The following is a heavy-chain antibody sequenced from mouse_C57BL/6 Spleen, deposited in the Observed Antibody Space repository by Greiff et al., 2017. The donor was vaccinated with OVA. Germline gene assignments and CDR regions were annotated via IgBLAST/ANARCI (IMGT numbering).Heavy chain of an antibody. J-gene: IGHJ2*01. CDR2: ISSGGSYT. Sequence: VQLKESGGDLVKPGGSLKLSCAASGFTFSSYGMSWVRQTPDKRLEWVATISSGGSYTYYPDSVKGRFTISRDNAKKTLYLQMSSLKSEDTAMYYCARHYYGYYFDYWGQGTTLTVSS. CDR1: GFTFSSYG. CDR3: ARHYYGYYFDY. D-gene: IGHD1-1*01. V-gene: IGHV5-6*01.